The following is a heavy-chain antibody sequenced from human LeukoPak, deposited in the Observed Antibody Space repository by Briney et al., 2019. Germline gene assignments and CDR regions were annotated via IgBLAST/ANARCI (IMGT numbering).Heavy chain of an antibody. Sequence: GGSLRLSCAASGFTFSDYYMSWIRQAPGKGLEWVSYISTSVSSIYYADSVKGRFTISRDNAKNSLYLQMNSLRAEDTAVYYCARDGVSSGYDMERVYYYYYMDVWGKGTTVTISS. D-gene: IGHD5-12*01. CDR2: ISTSVSSI. CDR1: GFTFSDYY. V-gene: IGHV3-11*04. J-gene: IGHJ6*03. CDR3: ARDGVSSGYDMERVYYYYYMDV.